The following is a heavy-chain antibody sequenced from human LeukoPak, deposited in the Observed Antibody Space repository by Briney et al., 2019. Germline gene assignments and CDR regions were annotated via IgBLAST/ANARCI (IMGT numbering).Heavy chain of an antibody. CDR1: GFTFSSHG. J-gene: IGHJ4*02. D-gene: IGHD1-1*01. Sequence: GGSLRLSCVASGFTFSSHGMHWVRQAPGKGLEWVAVIWYDGSEKYYADSVKGRFIISRDNSKNMLYLQMNSLRADDTAVYYCARRGHNTTLDYWGQGTLVTVFS. CDR2: IWYDGSEK. CDR3: ARRGHNTTLDY. V-gene: IGHV3-33*01.